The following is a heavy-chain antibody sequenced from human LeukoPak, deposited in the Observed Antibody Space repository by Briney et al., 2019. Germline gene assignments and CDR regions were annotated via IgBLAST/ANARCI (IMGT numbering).Heavy chain of an antibody. CDR2: IIGGGGST. CDR3: AHGAMYQLDY. CDR1: GFTLSSYA. J-gene: IGHJ4*02. V-gene: IGHV3-23*01. D-gene: IGHD2-2*01. Sequence: GGSLKLSCAASGFTLSSYAMSWVRQAPGKWLEWVSGIIGGGGSTYYADSVKGRFTISGDNSRNTLFLQMNSLRAEDTAVYYCAHGAMYQLDYWGQGTLVTVSS.